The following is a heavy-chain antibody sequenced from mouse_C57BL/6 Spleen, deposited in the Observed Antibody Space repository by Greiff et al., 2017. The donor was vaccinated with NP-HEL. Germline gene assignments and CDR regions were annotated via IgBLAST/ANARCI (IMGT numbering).Heavy chain of an antibody. CDR1: GFNIKDYY. Sequence: EVQLVESGAELVKPGASVKLSCTASGFNIKDYYMHWVKQRTEQGLEWIGRIDPEDGETKYAPKFQGKATITADTSSNTAYLQLSSLTSEDTAVYYCARKRGSYDGNYYWYFDVWGTGTTVTVSS. CDR2: IDPEDGET. CDR3: ARKRGSYDGNYYWYFDV. V-gene: IGHV14-2*01. D-gene: IGHD2-1*01. J-gene: IGHJ1*03.